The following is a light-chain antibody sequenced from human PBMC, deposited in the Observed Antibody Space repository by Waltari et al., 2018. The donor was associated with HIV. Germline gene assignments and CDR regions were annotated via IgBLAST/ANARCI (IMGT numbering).Light chain of an antibody. Sequence: QTVVTQEPSFSVSPGGTVTLTCGLSSGSVSTSYYPSWYQQTPGQAPPTLIHSTNTRSSGVPDRFSGSILGNKAALTITGAQEDDESDYYCVLYMGTGIWVFGGGTKLTVL. CDR2: STN. CDR3: VLYMGTGIWV. J-gene: IGLJ3*02. CDR1: SGSVSTSYY. V-gene: IGLV8-61*01.